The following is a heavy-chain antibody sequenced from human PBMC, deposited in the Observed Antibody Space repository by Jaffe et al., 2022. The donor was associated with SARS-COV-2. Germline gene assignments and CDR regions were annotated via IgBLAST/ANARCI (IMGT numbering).Heavy chain of an antibody. CDR1: GGSISSGSQY. Sequence: QVQLQESGPGLVKPSQTLSLTCSVSGGSISSGSQYWSWIRQPAGKGLEWIGRIYTSGSTNYNPSLKSRVTISLDTSKNQISLKLSFVTAADTAVYYCARDSQCSGGSCNAFDAWGQGTMVIVSS. V-gene: IGHV4-61*02. D-gene: IGHD2-15*01. CDR2: IYTSGST. CDR3: ARDSQCSGGSCNAFDA. J-gene: IGHJ3*01.